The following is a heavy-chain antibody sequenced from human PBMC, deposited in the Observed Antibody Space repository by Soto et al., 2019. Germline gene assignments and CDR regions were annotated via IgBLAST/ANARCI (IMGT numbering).Heavy chain of an antibody. CDR3: GKVLVGATGHTDSDS. D-gene: IGHD2-15*01. J-gene: IGHJ4*02. Sequence: SETLSLTCTVSGGSIYRSGYYWGWIRQPPGRGLEWIGNIDYNGVTYSNPSLKSRVTISRDTSKNQFSLKLTSVTAADTALYYCGKVLVGATGHTDSDSWGPGTLVTGSS. CDR1: GGSIYRSGYY. CDR2: IDYNGVT. V-gene: IGHV4-39*01.